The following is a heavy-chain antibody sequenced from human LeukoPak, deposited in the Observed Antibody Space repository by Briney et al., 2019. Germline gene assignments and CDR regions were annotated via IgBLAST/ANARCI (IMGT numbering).Heavy chain of an antibody. CDR1: GFTFSSYW. Sequence: GGSLRLSCAASGFTFSSYWMSWVRQAPGKGLEWVANIKQDGSEKYYVDSVKGRFTISRDNAKNSLYLQMNSLRAEDTAVYYCAREPLEGTMTYYFDYWGQGTLVTVSS. V-gene: IGHV3-7*01. CDR3: AREPLEGTMTYYFDY. D-gene: IGHD1-7*01. CDR2: IKQDGSEK. J-gene: IGHJ4*02.